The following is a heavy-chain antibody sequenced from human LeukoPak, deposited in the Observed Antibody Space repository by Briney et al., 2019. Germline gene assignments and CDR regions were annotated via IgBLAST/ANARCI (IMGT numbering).Heavy chain of an antibody. D-gene: IGHD5-24*01. CDR3: AGGRKGMATRLRRWYFDL. CDR1: GGSFSGYY. V-gene: IGHV4-34*01. CDR2: INHSGST. J-gene: IGHJ2*01. Sequence: PSETLSLTCAVYGGSFSGYYWSWIRQPPGKGLEWIGEINHSGSTNYNPSLKSRVTISVDTSKNQFSLKLSSVTAADTAVYYCAGGRKGMATRLRRWYFDLWGRGTLVTVSS.